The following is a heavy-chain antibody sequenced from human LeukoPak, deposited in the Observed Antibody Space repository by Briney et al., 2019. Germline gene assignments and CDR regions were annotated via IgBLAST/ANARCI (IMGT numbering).Heavy chain of an antibody. D-gene: IGHD6-19*01. J-gene: IGHJ4*02. CDR1: GFTFSSYG. CDR3: AKGRLTVAGGSGPFDY. CDR2: IWYDVNNK. V-gene: IGHV3-30*02. Sequence: GGSLRLSCAASGFTFSSYGMHWVRQAPGKGLEWVALIWYDVNNKYYADYVKGRFTISRQKSKNTLYLQMNSLRAEDTAVYYCAKGRLTVAGGSGPFDYWGQGTLVTVSS.